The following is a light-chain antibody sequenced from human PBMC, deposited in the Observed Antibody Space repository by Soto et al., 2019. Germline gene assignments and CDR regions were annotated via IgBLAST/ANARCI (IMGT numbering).Light chain of an antibody. CDR2: EAS. CDR1: QSISSH. V-gene: IGKV1-39*01. Sequence: DIQMTQSPSSLSASVGDRVTITCRASQSISSHLNWYQQKPGKTTELLIYEASSLQSGVPSRFSGSGSGTDFTLTISTLQSVDFATYYCQHSYSAPYTFGQGTKLEIK. J-gene: IGKJ2*01. CDR3: QHSYSAPYT.